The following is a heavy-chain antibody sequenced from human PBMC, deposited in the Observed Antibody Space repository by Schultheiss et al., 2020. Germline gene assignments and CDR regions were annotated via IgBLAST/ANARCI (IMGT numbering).Heavy chain of an antibody. Sequence: SETLSLTCTVSGGSINNYYWSWIRQPPGKGLEWVGYIYYSGSTNYNPSLKSRVTISVDTSKNQFSLKLSSVTAADTAVYYCARGRAWADYWGQGTLVTVSS. CDR3: ARGRAWADY. D-gene: IGHD7-27*01. V-gene: IGHV4-59*01. CDR2: IYYSGST. J-gene: IGHJ4*02. CDR1: GGSINNYY.